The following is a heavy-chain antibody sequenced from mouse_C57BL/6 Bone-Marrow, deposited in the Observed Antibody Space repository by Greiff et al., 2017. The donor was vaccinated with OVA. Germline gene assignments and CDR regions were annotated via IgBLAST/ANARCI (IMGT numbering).Heavy chain of an antibody. CDR2: IDPETGGT. CDR3: TRGYSNYYAMDY. D-gene: IGHD2-5*01. Sequence: VQLQQSGAELVRPGASVTLSCKASGYTFTDYEMPWVKQTPVHGLEWIGAIDPETGGTAYTQKFQGKAILTADKSSSTAYMELRSLTSEDSAVYYCTRGYSNYYAMDYWGQGTSVTVSS. CDR1: GYTFTDYE. J-gene: IGHJ4*01. V-gene: IGHV1-15*01.